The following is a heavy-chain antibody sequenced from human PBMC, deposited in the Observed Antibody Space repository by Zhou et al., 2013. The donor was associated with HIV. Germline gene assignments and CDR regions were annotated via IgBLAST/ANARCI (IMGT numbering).Heavy chain of an antibody. D-gene: IGHD3-10*01. Sequence: QVQLVQSGAEVKKPGSSVKVSCKASGGTISSYAFSWVRQAPGQGLEWMGRIIPIFGTTNYAQKFQDRVTINTDESTSTAYMELSSLTSEDSAVYYCARGPSEVPGSYLGGHWGQGALVIVSS. V-gene: IGHV1-69*05. J-gene: IGHJ4*02. CDR3: ARGPSEVPGSYLGGH. CDR2: IIPIFGTT. CDR1: GGTISSYA.